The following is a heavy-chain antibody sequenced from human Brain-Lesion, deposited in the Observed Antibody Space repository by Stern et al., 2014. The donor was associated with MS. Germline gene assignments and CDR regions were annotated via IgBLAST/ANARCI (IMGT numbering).Heavy chain of an antibody. CDR3: SKDMMDYFGSVTFGSFDH. Sequence: EVQLVESGGGLVQPGRSLRLSCAASGFSFEDHGMHWARQAQRKGLEWVSGITWHSGTIAYADSVKGRFTISRDDAKNSLYLHMNGLRAEDTALYYCSKDMMDYFGSVTFGSFDHWGQGTLVTVSS. J-gene: IGHJ4*02. V-gene: IGHV3-9*01. CDR2: ITWHSGTI. CDR1: GFSFEDHG. D-gene: IGHD3-10*01.